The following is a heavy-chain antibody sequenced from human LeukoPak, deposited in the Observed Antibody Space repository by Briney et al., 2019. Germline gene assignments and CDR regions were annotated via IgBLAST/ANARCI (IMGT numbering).Heavy chain of an antibody. J-gene: IGHJ3*01. V-gene: IGHV3-74*01. CDR2: INGDGSST. CDR1: GFTFSNYW. Sequence: PRGSLRLSCAASGFTFSNYWMHWVRQVPGKGLVWVSRINGDGSSTSYADSVKGRFTISRDNAKNTLYLQMNSLRAEDTAVYYCARDPAGLSSVWGQGTMVTVSS. D-gene: IGHD2-15*01. CDR3: ARDPAGLSSV.